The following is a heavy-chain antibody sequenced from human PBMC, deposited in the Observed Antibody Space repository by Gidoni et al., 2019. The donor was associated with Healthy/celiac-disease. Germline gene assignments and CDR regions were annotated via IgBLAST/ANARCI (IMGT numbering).Heavy chain of an antibody. CDR2: IYHSGST. CDR1: GYSISSGYY. Sequence: QVQLQESGPGLVKPSETLSLTCTVSGYSISSGYYWGWIRQPPGKGLEWIGSIYHSGSTYYNPSLKSRVTISVDTSKNQFSLKLSSVTAADTAVYYCASIIVVVVAATPASWFDPWGQGTLVTVSS. CDR3: ASIIVVVVAATPASWFDP. D-gene: IGHD2-15*01. J-gene: IGHJ5*02. V-gene: IGHV4-38-2*02.